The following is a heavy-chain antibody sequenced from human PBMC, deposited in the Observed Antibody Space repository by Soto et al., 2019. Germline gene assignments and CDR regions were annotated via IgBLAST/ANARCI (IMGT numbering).Heavy chain of an antibody. CDR1: GGSFSSYA. Sequence: QAQLVQSGAEVRRPGSSVKVSCKASGGSFSSYAISWVRQAPGQGLEWMGAINPIFGAAHYAQKFQGRVTITADEITSTAYMELTGLSSDDTAVYFCAREGRHFDYWGQGTLVTVSS. CDR3: AREGRHFDY. CDR2: INPIFGAA. J-gene: IGHJ4*02. V-gene: IGHV1-69*01.